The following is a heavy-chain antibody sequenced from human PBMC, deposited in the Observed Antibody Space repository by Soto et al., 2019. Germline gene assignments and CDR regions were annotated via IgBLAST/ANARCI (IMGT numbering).Heavy chain of an antibody. V-gene: IGHV4-59*01. CDR3: ARGRITMVRGTSYYYYYGMDV. J-gene: IGHJ6*02. CDR2: IYYSGST. D-gene: IGHD3-10*01. CDR1: GGSISSYY. Sequence: SETLSLTCTVSGGSISSYYWSWIRQPPGKGLEWIGYIYYSGSTNYNPSLKSRVTISVDTSKNQFSLKLSSVTAADTAVYYCARGRITMVRGTSYYYYYGMDVWGPATPATVSS.